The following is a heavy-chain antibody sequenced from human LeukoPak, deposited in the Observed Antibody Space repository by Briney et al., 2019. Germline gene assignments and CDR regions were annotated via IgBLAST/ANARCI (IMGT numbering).Heavy chain of an antibody. D-gene: IGHD1-26*01. CDR1: GFTFSSYW. J-gene: IGHJ4*02. CDR2: ISSSGSTI. CDR3: AKKGRVGATDY. V-gene: IGHV3-48*04. Sequence: GGSLRLSCAASGFTFSSYWMSWVRQAPGKGLEWVSYISSSGSTIYYADSVKGRFTISRDNAKNSLYLQMNSLRAEDTAVYYCAKKGRVGATDYWGQGTLVTVSS.